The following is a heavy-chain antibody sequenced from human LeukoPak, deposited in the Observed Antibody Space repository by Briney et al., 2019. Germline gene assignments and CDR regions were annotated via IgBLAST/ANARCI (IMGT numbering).Heavy chain of an antibody. D-gene: IGHD6-13*01. CDR1: GDYFTSYW. CDR2: IDPTDSKI. CDR3: AAGIDH. J-gene: IGHJ4*02. Sequence: GASPRTCSEGSGDYFTSYWICLVRQIPGKGLEWMGRIDPTDSKINYSPSFQGHVTISADKSISTAYLQWSSLKASDTAMYYCAAGIDHWGQGTLVTVSS. V-gene: IGHV5-10-1*01.